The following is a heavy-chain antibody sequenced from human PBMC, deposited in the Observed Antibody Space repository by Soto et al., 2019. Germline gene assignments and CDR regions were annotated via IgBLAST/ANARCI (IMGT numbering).Heavy chain of an antibody. V-gene: IGHV4-34*01. CDR1: GGSFSGYY. CDR2: INHSGST. Sequence: SETLSLTCAVYGGSFSGYYWSWIRQPPGKGLEWIGEINHSGSTNYNPSLKSRVTISVDTSKNQFSLKLSSVTAADTAVYYCARDFRSDDFWSGYYYYMDVWGKGTTVTVSS. J-gene: IGHJ6*03. D-gene: IGHD3-3*01. CDR3: ARDFRSDDFWSGYYYYMDV.